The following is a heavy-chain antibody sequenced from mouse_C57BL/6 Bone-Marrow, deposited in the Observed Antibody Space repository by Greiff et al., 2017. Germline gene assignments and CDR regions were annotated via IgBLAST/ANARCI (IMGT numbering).Heavy chain of an antibody. CDR1: GFTFSSYG. V-gene: IGHV5-6*01. CDR2: ISSGGSYT. J-gene: IGHJ2*01. CDR3: ARPFDY. Sequence: EVKLMESGGDLVKPGGSLKLSCAASGFTFSSYGMSWVRQTPDKRLEWVATISSGGSYTYYPDSVKGRFTISRDNAKNTLYLQMSSLKSEDTAMYYCARPFDYWGQGTTLTVSS.